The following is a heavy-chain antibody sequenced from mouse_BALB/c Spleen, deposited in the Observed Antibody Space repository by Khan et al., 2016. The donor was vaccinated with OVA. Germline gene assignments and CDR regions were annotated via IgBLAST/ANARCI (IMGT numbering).Heavy chain of an antibody. CDR3: AREGAYYRSDGWFAY. Sequence: VQLQESGAELARPGASVKMSCKASGYTFTSYTMHWVKQRPGQGLEWIGYISPSSGYTNYNQKFKDKATLTAAKSSSTAYMQLSSLTSEDSAVYYCAREGAYYRSDGWFAYWGQGALVTVSA. CDR2: ISPSSGYT. CDR1: GYTFTSYT. V-gene: IGHV1-4*01. D-gene: IGHD2-14*01. J-gene: IGHJ3*01.